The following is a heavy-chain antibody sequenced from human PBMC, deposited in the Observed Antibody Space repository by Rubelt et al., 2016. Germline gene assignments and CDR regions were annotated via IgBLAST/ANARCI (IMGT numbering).Heavy chain of an antibody. V-gene: IGHV1-18*01. CDR1: GYTFTSYG. D-gene: IGHD3-22*01. CDR2: ISAYNGNT. CDR3: ARVEYYYDSSGYSDY. J-gene: IGHJ4*02. Sequence: QVQLVQSGAEVKKPGASVKVSCKASGYTFTSYGISWVRPAPGQGLEWMGWISAYNGNTNYAQKLQGRVTMTTDTSTSTAYMELRSLRSDDTAVYYCARVEYYYDSSGYSDYWGQGTLVTVSS.